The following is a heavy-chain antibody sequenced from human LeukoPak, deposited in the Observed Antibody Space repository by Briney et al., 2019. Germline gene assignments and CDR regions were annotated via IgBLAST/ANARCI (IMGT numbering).Heavy chain of an antibody. CDR3: ARRGSYLVMGGFDI. CDR1: GFTFRNYW. CDR2: INHIGDI. J-gene: IGHJ3*02. V-gene: IGHV4-34*01. Sequence: GSLRLSCAVSGFTFRNYWMSWVRQAPGKGLEWIGQINHIGDINYNASLGSRLTISVDTSKTQFSLKLTSLTAADTAIYYCARRGSYLVMGGFDIWGQGTMVTVSS. D-gene: IGHD3-10*01.